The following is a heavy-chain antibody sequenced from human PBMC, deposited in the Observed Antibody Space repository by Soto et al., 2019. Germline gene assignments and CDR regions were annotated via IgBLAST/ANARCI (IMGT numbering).Heavy chain of an antibody. CDR3: AKGTPRAFDI. CDR1: GFTFDDYA. J-gene: IGHJ3*02. CDR2: ISWNSGSI. V-gene: IGHV3-9*01. Sequence: TGGSLRLSCAASGFTFDDYAMHWVRQAPGKGLEWVSGISWNSGSIGYADSVKGRFTISRDNAKNSLYLQMNSLRAEDTALYYCAKGTPRAFDIWGQGTMVTV.